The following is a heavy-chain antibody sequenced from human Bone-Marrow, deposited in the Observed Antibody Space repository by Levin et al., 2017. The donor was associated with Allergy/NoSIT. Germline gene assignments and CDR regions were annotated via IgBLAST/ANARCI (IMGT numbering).Heavy chain of an antibody. CDR2: IYTSGST. J-gene: IGHJ2*01. D-gene: IGHD6-13*01. CDR1: GGSISSYY. CDR3: ARDSSSWYMNWYFDL. Sequence: KASETLSLTCTVSGGSISSYYWSWIRQPAGKGLEWIGRIYTSGSTNYNPSLKSRVTMSVDTSKNQFSLKLSSVTAADTAVYYCARDSSSWYMNWYFDLWGRGTLVTVSS. V-gene: IGHV4-4*07.